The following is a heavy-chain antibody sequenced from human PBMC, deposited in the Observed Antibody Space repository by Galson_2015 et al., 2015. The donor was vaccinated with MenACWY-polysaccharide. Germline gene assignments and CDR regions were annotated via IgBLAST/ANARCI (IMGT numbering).Heavy chain of an antibody. CDR1: GYTFTRYW. D-gene: IGHD5-24*01. CDR3: TRPQRRDGYNSGNFDF. J-gene: IGHJ4*02. Sequence: QSGAEVKKPGESLKISCQGSGYTFTRYWIAWVRQMPGKGLEWMGIISPGDSDTRYSPSFQGQVTISADKSISTAYLQWSSLKASDTAMYYCTRPQRRDGYNSGNFDFWGQGTLVTVSS. CDR2: ISPGDSDT. V-gene: IGHV5-51*01.